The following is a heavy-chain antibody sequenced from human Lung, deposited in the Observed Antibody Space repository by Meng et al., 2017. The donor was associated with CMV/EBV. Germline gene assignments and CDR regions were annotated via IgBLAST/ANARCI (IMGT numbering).Heavy chain of an antibody. V-gene: IGHV4-34*01. D-gene: IGHD6-6*01. CDR2: TSHAGTT. J-gene: IGHJ4*02. Sequence: GSXRLSCRVYGGSIIGYFWSWIRQPPGKGLEWIGETSHAGTTNYNPSLKSRVSLSLDMSKHQFSLNLSSLTAADTAVYYCARVSSVSSSSLWGQGTLVTFSS. CDR1: GGSIIGYF. CDR3: ARVSSVSSSSL.